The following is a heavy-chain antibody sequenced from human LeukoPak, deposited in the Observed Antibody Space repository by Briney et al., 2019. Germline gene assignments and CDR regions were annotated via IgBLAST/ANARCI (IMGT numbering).Heavy chain of an antibody. Sequence: GGSLRLSCAASGFTFSSYGMSWVRQAPGKGLERVSAISGSGGSTYYADSVKGRFTISRDNSKNTLYLQMNSLRAEDTAVYYCAKDRGSSWYGGYYFDYWGQGTLVTVSS. CDR3: AKDRGSSWYGGYYFDY. D-gene: IGHD6-13*01. CDR1: GFTFSSYG. CDR2: ISGSGGST. V-gene: IGHV3-23*01. J-gene: IGHJ4*02.